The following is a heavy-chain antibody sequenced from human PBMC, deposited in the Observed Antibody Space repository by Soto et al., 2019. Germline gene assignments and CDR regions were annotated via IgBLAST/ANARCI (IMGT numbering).Heavy chain of an antibody. D-gene: IGHD3-22*01. V-gene: IGHV4-59*01. J-gene: IGHJ4*02. Sequence: SETLSLTCTVSGGSISSYDWSWIRQPPGKGLEWIGYIYYSGSTNYNPSLKSRVTISVDTSKNQFSLKLSSVTAADTAVYYCASLTGRYYYDSSGSYYFDYWGQGTLVTVSS. CDR1: GGSISSYD. CDR2: IYYSGST. CDR3: ASLTGRYYYDSSGSYYFDY.